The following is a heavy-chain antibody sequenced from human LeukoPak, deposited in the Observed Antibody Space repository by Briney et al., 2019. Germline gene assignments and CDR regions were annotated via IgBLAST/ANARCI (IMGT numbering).Heavy chain of an antibody. CDR3: ARFSGSYSTGYYFDY. V-gene: IGHV4-4*07. Sequence: SETLSLTYTVSGGSISSYYWSWIRQPAGKGLEWIGRIYTSGSTNYNPSLKSRVTMSVDTSKNQFSLKLSSVTAADTAVYYCARFSGSYSTGYYFDYWGQGTLVTVSS. CDR1: GGSISSYY. J-gene: IGHJ4*02. D-gene: IGHD1-26*01. CDR2: IYTSGST.